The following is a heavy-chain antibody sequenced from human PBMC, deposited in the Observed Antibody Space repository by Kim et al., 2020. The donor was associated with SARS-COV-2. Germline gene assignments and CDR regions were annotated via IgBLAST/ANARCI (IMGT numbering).Heavy chain of an antibody. J-gene: IGHJ4*02. CDR2: IFHTRST. Sequence: IFHTRSTNYNPSLKSRVTISGDTSKNQFSLKLSSVTAADTAVYYCARGLTTGGQGTLVTVSS. V-gene: IGHV4-34*13. CDR3: ARGLTT. D-gene: IGHD1-1*01.